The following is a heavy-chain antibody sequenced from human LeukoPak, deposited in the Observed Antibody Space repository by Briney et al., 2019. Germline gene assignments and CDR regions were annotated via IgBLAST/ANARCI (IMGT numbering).Heavy chain of an antibody. D-gene: IGHD3-10*01. V-gene: IGHV1-2*02. Sequence: ASVKVSCKASGYTFTGYCMHWVRQAPGQGLEWMGWINPNSGGTDYAQKFQGRVTMTRDTSISTAYMELSRLRSDDTAVYYCARGGWVRGVITRNGLDYWGQGTLVTVSS. CDR1: GYTFTGYC. CDR3: ARGGWVRGVITRNGLDY. J-gene: IGHJ4*02. CDR2: INPNSGGT.